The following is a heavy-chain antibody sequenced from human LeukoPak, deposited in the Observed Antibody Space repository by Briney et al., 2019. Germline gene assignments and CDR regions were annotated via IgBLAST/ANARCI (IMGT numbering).Heavy chain of an antibody. CDR1: GFTFSSYE. Sequence: GGYLRLSCAASGFTFSSYEMNWVRQAPGKGLEWVGRIKSKTDGGTTDYAAPVKGRFTISRDDSKNTLYLQMNSLKTEDTAVYYCTTEGYCSGGSCYNWGQGTLVTVSS. J-gene: IGHJ4*02. V-gene: IGHV3-15*01. CDR3: TTEGYCSGGSCYN. D-gene: IGHD2-15*01. CDR2: IKSKTDGGTT.